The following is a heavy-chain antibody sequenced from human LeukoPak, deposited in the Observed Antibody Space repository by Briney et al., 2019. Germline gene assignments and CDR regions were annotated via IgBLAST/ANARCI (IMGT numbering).Heavy chain of an antibody. CDR2: INSDGSST. CDR1: GFTFSSYW. CDR3: AKGSYFDSSGYYRDDAFDV. J-gene: IGHJ3*01. Sequence: GGSLRLSCAASGFTFSSYWMHWVRQAPGKGLVWVSRINSDGSSTSYADSVKGRFTISRDNAKNTLYLQMNSLRAEDTAVYYCAKGSYFDSSGYYRDDAFDVWGHGTMVTVSS. D-gene: IGHD3-22*01. V-gene: IGHV3-74*01.